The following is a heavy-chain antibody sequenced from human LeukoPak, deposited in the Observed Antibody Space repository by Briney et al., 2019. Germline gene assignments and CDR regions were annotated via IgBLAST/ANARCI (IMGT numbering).Heavy chain of an antibody. V-gene: IGHV1-46*01. CDR3: ARAHYYYYMDV. Sequence: ASVKVSCKVSGYTFTSYYMHWVRQAPGQGLEWMGIINPSGGSTSYAQKFQGRVTMTRDMSTSTVYMELSSLRSEDTAVYYCARAHYYYYMDVWGKGTTVTVSS. J-gene: IGHJ6*03. CDR2: INPSGGST. CDR1: GYTFTSYY.